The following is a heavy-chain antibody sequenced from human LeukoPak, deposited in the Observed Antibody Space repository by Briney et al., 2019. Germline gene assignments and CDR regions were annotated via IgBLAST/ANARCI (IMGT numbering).Heavy chain of an antibody. V-gene: IGHV3-30-3*01. CDR2: ISYDGSNK. Sequence: GGSLRLSCAASGFTFNSYAMHWVRQAPGKGLEWVAIISYDGSNKYYADSVKGRFTISRDNSKNTLYLQMNSLRAEDTAVYYCARDYGGNWYYFDYWGQGTLVTVSS. CDR3: ARDYGGNWYYFDY. D-gene: IGHD4-23*01. CDR1: GFTFNSYA. J-gene: IGHJ4*02.